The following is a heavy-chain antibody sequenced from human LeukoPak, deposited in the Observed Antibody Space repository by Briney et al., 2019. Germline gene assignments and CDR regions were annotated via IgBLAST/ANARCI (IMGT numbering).Heavy chain of an antibody. CDR2: IYYSGST. CDR1: GGSISSSSYY. J-gene: IGHJ4*02. CDR3: ARGRSSIAAAGRDY. D-gene: IGHD6-13*01. Sequence: SETLSLTCTVSGGSISSSSYYWGWIRQPPGKGLEWIGSIYYSGSTYYNSSLKSRVTISVDTSKNQFSLKLSSVTAADTAVYYCARGRSSIAAAGRDYWGQGTLVTVSS. V-gene: IGHV4-39*07.